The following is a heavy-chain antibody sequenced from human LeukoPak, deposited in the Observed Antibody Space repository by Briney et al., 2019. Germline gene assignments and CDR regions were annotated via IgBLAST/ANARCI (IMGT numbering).Heavy chain of an antibody. D-gene: IGHD3-3*01. V-gene: IGHV3-21*01. J-gene: IGHJ4*02. Sequence: GGSLRLSCAASGFTFSSYSMNWVRQAPGKGLEWVSSISSSSSYIYYADSVKGRFTISRDNAKNSLYLQMNSLRAEDTAVYYCARLETYYDFWSGPIVFDYWGQGTLVTVSS. CDR1: GFTFSSYS. CDR2: ISSSSSYI. CDR3: ARLETYYDFWSGPIVFDY.